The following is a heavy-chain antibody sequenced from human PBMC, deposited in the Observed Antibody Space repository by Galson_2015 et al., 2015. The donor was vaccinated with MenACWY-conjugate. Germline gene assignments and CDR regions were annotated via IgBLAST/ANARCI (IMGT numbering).Heavy chain of an antibody. V-gene: IGHV3-33*01. CDR3: ARDRGLEWLPSNWFDP. CDR2: IWSDGNKK. D-gene: IGHD3-3*01. J-gene: IGHJ5*02. CDR1: GFTLSSSS. Sequence: SLRLSCAASGFTLSSSSMHWVRPSPGQGLAWVALIWSDGNKKSYVDSVRGRFNISRDTSKTTLYLQMNNLRADDTAVYYCARDRGLEWLPSNWFDPWGQGTLVTVSS.